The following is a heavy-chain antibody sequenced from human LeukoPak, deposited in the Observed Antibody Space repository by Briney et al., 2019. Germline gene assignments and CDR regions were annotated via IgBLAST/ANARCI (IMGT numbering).Heavy chain of an antibody. D-gene: IGHD6-25*01. CDR3: ARRRLVWDAFDI. CDR1: GGSFSGYY. J-gene: IGHJ3*02. V-gene: IGHV4-34*01. CDR2: INHSGST. Sequence: SETLSLTCAVYGGSFSGYYWSWIRQPPGKGLEWIGEINHSGSTNYNPSLKSRVTISVDTSKNQFSLKLSSVTAADTAVYYCARRRLVWDAFDIWGQGTMVTVSS.